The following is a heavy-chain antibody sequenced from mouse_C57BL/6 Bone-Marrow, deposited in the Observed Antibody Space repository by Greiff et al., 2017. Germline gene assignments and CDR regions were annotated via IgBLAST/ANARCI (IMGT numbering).Heavy chain of an antibody. J-gene: IGHJ3*01. D-gene: IGHD1-1*01. Sequence: VQLQQSGPELVKPGASVKLSCKASGYTFTSYDINWVKQRPGQGLEWIGWIYPRDGSTKYNEKFKGKATLTVDTSSSTAYMGLHSLTSEDSAVYFCARSYYYGSSRAWFAYWGQGTLVTVSA. CDR1: GYTFTSYD. V-gene: IGHV1-85*01. CDR3: ARSYYYGSSRAWFAY. CDR2: IYPRDGST.